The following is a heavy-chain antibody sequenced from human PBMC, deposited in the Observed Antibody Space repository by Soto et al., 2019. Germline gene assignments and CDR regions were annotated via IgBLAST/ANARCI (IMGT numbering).Heavy chain of an antibody. D-gene: IGHD3-16*01. CDR3: ARNDRIGGNAFDI. CDR2: IYHSGST. J-gene: IGHJ3*02. CDR1: GGSISSGGYS. V-gene: IGHV4-30-2*01. Sequence: QLQLQESGSGLVKPSQTLSLTCAVSGGSISSGGYSWSWIRQPPGKGLEWIGYIYHSGSTYYNPSLKSRVTISVDRAKNQFSLKLSSVTAADTAVYYCARNDRIGGNAFDIWGQGTMVTVSS.